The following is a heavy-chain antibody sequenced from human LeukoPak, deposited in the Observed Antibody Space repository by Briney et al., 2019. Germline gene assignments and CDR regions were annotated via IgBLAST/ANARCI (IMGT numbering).Heavy chain of an antibody. CDR3: ARGLHYGSGSSSGYDYYGMDL. Sequence: GGSLRLSCAASGFTFSSYGMHWVRQAPGKGLEWVAVIWYDGSNKYYADSVRGRFTISRDNSKNTLYLQMNSLRAEDTAVYFCARGLHYGSGSSSGYDYYGMDLWGQGTTVTVSS. CDR2: IWYDGSNK. D-gene: IGHD3-10*01. V-gene: IGHV3-33*01. CDR1: GFTFSSYG. J-gene: IGHJ6*02.